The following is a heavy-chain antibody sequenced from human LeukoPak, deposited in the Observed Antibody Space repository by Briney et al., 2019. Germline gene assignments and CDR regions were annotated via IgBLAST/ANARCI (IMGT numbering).Heavy chain of an antibody. Sequence: PSETLSLTCAVYGGSFSGYYWSWIRQPPGKGLEWIGEINHSGSTNYNPSLKSRVTTSVDTSKNQFSLKLSSVTAADTAVYYCARYGIEWELESHRPYFDYWGQGTLVTVSS. D-gene: IGHD1-26*01. V-gene: IGHV4-34*01. CDR2: INHSGST. CDR1: GGSFSGYY. J-gene: IGHJ4*02. CDR3: ARYGIEWELESHRPYFDY.